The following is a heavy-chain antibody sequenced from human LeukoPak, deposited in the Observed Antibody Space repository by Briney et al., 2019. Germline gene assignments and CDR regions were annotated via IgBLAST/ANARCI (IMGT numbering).Heavy chain of an antibody. J-gene: IGHJ4*02. CDR3: AKDGAPLGIDYFDY. D-gene: IGHD7-27*01. Sequence: PGRSLRLSCAASGFTFSSYGMHWDRQAPGKGLEWVAVISYDGSNKYYADSVKGRFTISRDNSKNTLYLQMNSLRAEDTAVYYCAKDGAPLGIDYFDYWGQGTLVTVSS. CDR1: GFTFSSYG. CDR2: ISYDGSNK. V-gene: IGHV3-30*18.